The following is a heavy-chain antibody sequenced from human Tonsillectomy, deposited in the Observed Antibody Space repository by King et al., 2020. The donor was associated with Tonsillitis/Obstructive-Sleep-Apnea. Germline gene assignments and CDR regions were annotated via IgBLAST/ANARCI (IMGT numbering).Heavy chain of an antibody. D-gene: IGHD4/OR15-4a*01. CDR2: ISRSDNTI. CDR1: GFTFSSYE. CDR3: ARRVPYYGMDV. V-gene: IGHV3-48*03. J-gene: IGHJ6*02. Sequence: VQLVQSGGGLVQPGGSLRLSCVTSGFTFSSYEMNWVRQAPGKGLEWVSYISRSDNTIHDADSVKGRFTISRDNAKNSVFLQMNSLRVEDTAVYYGARRVPYYGMDVWGQGTTVTVSS.